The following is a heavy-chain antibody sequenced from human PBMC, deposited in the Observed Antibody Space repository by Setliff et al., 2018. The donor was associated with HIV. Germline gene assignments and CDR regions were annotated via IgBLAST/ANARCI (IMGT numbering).Heavy chain of an antibody. V-gene: IGHV4-59*01. CDR1: GGSISPYY. D-gene: IGHD2-15*01. CDR3: ARGGASSKYLDP. J-gene: IGHJ5*02. CDR2: ISDSGTT. Sequence: SETLSLTCTVSGGSISPYYWSWIRQPPGKGLEWIAWISDSGTTNYNPSLKSRVTLSVDTSRNQFSLSLTSVTGADTAVYYCARGGASSKYLDPWGQGTLVTVSS.